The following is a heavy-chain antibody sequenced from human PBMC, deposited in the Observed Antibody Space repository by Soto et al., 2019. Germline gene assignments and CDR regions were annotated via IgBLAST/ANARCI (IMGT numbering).Heavy chain of an antibody. J-gene: IGHJ4*02. V-gene: IGHV3-33*01. CDR1: GFIFRDYG. CDR2: IWHDGSKK. CDR3: ASQAFDY. Sequence: PGGSLRLSCTASGFIFRDYGMQWVRQAPGKGLEWLAFIWHDGSKKYYADSLKGRFTISRDNSKNTMYLQMSSPTVEDTAVYYCASQAFDYWGQGTPVTVSS.